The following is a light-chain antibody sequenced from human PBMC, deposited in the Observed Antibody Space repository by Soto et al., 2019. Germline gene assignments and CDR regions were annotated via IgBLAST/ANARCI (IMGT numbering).Light chain of an antibody. V-gene: IGKV1-5*02. CDR2: DVS. J-gene: IGKJ1*01. CDR3: QQYDTYRT. CDR1: QSINSW. Sequence: DIQMTQSPSTLSASVGDRVIIICRASQSINSWLAWYQQKPGKAPKLLITDVSSLESGVPSRFSGSGSGTEFTLTISSLQPDDVATYYCQQYDTYRTFGPGTKVEIK.